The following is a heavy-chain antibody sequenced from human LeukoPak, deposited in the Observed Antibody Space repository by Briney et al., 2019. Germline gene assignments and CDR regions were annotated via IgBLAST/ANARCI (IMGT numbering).Heavy chain of an antibody. V-gene: IGHV3-23*01. D-gene: IGHD4-17*01. CDR2: ISGSCGST. Sequence: PGGSLRLSXAASGFTFRSYAMSWVRQAPGKGLEWVSAISGSCGSTYYADSVKGRFTISRDDSKNTLYLQMNSLRAEDTAVYYCAKPAGGRNYGDYLHAFDIWGQGTMVTVSS. CDR3: AKPAGGRNYGDYLHAFDI. CDR1: GFTFRSYA. J-gene: IGHJ3*02.